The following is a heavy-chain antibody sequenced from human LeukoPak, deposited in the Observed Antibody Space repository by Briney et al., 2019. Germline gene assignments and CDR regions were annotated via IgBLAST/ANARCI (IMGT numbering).Heavy chain of an antibody. D-gene: IGHD3-22*01. CDR1: GGSISSSSYY. CDR3: ASRNYYYDSSGFDY. V-gene: IGHV4-39*01. CDR2: IYYSGST. J-gene: IGHJ4*02. Sequence: SETLSLTCTVSGGSISSSSYYWGWIRQPPGKGLEWIGSIYYSGSTYYNPSLKSRVTISVDTSKNQFSLKLSSVTAADTAVYHCASRNYYYDSSGFDYWGQGTLVTVSS.